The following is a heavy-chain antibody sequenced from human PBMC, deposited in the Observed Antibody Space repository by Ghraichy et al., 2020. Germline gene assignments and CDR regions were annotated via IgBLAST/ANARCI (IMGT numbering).Heavy chain of an antibody. Sequence: GGSLRLSCAASGFTFNNYAMSWVRQAPGKGLEWVSSISGGDDTTHRADSVKGRFTISRDNSKNTLYLQMNSLRAEDTAVYYCAKASWIQLWSGSFFDFWGRGTLVTVSS. V-gene: IGHV3-23*01. CDR3: AKASWIQLWSGSFFDF. J-gene: IGHJ2*01. CDR2: ISGGDDTT. CDR1: GFTFNNYA. D-gene: IGHD5-18*01.